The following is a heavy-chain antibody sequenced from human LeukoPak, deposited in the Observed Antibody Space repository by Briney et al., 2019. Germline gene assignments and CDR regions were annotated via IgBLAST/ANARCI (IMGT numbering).Heavy chain of an antibody. CDR3: ARGGLTAGFDF. CDR1: GFTLGTTW. CDR2: INRDGSKI. Sequence: PGGSLRLSCAASGFTLGTTWMTWVRQAPGKGLEWVANINRDGSKIDYLDSVKGRFIISRDSAKNALYLPISSLRADDTAVYYCARGGLTAGFDFWGQGTLVTVSS. J-gene: IGHJ4*02. V-gene: IGHV3-7*01. D-gene: IGHD2-15*01.